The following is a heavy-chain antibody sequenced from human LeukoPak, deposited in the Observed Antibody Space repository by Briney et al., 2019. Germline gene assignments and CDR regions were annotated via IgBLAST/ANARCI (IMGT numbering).Heavy chain of an antibody. V-gene: IGHV4-39*07. D-gene: IGHD6-6*01. J-gene: IGHJ6*02. CDR1: GGSISSSAYY. CDR2: IYYSGST. Sequence: SETLSLTCTVSGGSISSSAYYWGWIRQPPGKGLEWVGTIYYSGSTYYNPSLKSRVTISVDTSKNQFSLKLSSVTAADTAVYYCARVGGSSIFGGSSSYYYYGMDVWGQGTTVTVSS. CDR3: ARVGGSSIFGGSSSYYYYGMDV.